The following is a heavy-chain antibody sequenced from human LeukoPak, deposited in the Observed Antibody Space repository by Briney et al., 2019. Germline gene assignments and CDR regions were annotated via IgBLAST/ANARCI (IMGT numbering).Heavy chain of an antibody. V-gene: IGHV3-21*01. CDR3: ARDGQWLVLDY. J-gene: IGHJ4*02. Sequence: GGSLRLSCAASGFXFSSYSMNWVRQAPGKGLEWVSSISSSSSYIYYADSVKGRFTISRDNAKNSLYLQMNSLRAEDTAVYYCARDGQWLVLDYWGQGTLVTVFS. D-gene: IGHD6-19*01. CDR1: GFXFSSYS. CDR2: ISSSSSYI.